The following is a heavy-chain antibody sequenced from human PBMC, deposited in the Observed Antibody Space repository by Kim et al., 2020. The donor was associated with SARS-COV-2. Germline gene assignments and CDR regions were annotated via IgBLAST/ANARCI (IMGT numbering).Heavy chain of an antibody. Sequence: STYYADSVKGRFTISRDNSKTTLYLQMNSLRAEDTAVYYCARELVGAFDIWGQGTMVTVSS. J-gene: IGHJ3*02. D-gene: IGHD6-13*01. V-gene: IGHV3-53*01. CDR2: ST. CDR3: ARELVGAFDI.